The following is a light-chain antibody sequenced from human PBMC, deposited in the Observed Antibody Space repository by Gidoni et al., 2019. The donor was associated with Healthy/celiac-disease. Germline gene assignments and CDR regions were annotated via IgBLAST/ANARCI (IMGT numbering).Light chain of an antibody. V-gene: IGLV1-44*01. J-gene: IGLJ2*01. CDR2: SNN. CDR3: AAWDDSLKGVV. Sequence: QSVLPQPPSASGTPGQRVTISCSGSSSNIGRNTVNWYQQLPGTAPKLLIYSNNQRPPGVPDRFSGSKSGTSASLAISGLQSEDEADYYCAAWDDSLKGVVFGGGTKLTVL. CDR1: SSNIGRNT.